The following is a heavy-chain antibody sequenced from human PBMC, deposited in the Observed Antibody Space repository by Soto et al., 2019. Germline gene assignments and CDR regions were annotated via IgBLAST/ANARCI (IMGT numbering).Heavy chain of an antibody. CDR2: IYPGDSDT. V-gene: IGHV5-51*01. J-gene: IGHJ6*02. CDR3: AASIFYYGMDV. Sequence: GESLKISCKASGYTFTNYRIGWVRQMPGKGLEWMGLIYPGDSDTNSNPSFQGQVTISADKSITTTYLQWSSLKASDTAIYYCAASIFYYGMDVWGQGTTVTVSS. CDR1: GYTFTNYR.